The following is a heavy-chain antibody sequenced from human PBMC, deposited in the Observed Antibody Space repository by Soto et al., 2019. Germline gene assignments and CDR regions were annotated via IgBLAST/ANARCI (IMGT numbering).Heavy chain of an antibody. Sequence: QVQLVQSGAEVKKPGSSVKVSCKASGGTFSSYAISWVRQAPGQGLEWMGGIIPIFGTANYAQKFQGRVTITADQSTSTAYMELSSLRSEDTAVYYCARAKSSSMAARPYYYYYYGMDVWGQGTTVTVSS. J-gene: IGHJ6*02. V-gene: IGHV1-69*01. CDR2: IIPIFGTA. CDR3: ARAKSSSMAARPYYYYYYGMDV. CDR1: GGTFSSYA. D-gene: IGHD6-6*01.